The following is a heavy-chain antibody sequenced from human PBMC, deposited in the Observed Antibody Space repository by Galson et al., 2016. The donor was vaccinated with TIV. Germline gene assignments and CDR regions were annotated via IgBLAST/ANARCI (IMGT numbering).Heavy chain of an antibody. Sequence: SVKVSCKASGGTFSNYAVSWVRQAPGQGLERMGRIIPILGLTNYPQKFQGRVTITADESTTTAYMELSSLRSEDTAVYYCARALQDWWGSPDWFDPWGQGTLVTVSS. CDR3: ARALQDWWGSPDWFDP. V-gene: IGHV1-69*04. CDR2: IIPILGLT. CDR1: GGTFSNYA. J-gene: IGHJ5*02. D-gene: IGHD2-21*01.